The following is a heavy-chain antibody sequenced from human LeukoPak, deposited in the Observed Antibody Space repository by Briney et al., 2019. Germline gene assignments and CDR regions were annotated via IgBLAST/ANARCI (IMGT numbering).Heavy chain of an antibody. Sequence: GASVKVSCKASGYTFTGYYIHWVRQAPGQGLEWMGWINPNTGGTKYAQRFQGRVTMTRVTSISTAYMEVNILTSDDTALYYCARARAETSSWDPFDFWGQGTLVTVSS. CDR3: ARARAETSSWDPFDF. CDR2: INPNTGGT. V-gene: IGHV1-2*02. D-gene: IGHD6-13*01. CDR1: GYTFTGYY. J-gene: IGHJ4*02.